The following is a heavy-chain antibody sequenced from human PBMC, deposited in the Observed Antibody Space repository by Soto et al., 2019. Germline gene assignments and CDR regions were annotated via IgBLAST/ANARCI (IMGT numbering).Heavy chain of an antibody. J-gene: IGHJ6*02. D-gene: IGHD6-13*01. Sequence: QVQLVESGGGVVQPGRSLRLSCAASGFTFSSYAMHWVRQAPGKGLEWVAVISYDGSNKYYADSVKGRFTISRDNPKNTLYLQMNSLRAEDTAVYYCARDKQQLGDYYYYYGMDVWGQGTTVTVSS. CDR1: GFTFSSYA. V-gene: IGHV3-30-3*01. CDR2: ISYDGSNK. CDR3: ARDKQQLGDYYYYYGMDV.